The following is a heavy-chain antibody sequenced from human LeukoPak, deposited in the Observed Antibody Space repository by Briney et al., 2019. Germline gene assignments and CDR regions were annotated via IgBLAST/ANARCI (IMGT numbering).Heavy chain of an antibody. Sequence: SETLSLTCTVSGGSISSYHWSWIRQPPGKGLEWIGYIYYSGSTNYNPSLKSRVTISVDTSKNQFSLKLSSVTAADTAVYYCAKDIVVVPADTDCGFDPWGQGTLVTVSS. J-gene: IGHJ5*02. V-gene: IGHV4-59*01. CDR1: GGSISSYH. D-gene: IGHD2-2*01. CDR3: AKDIVVVPADTDCGFDP. CDR2: IYYSGST.